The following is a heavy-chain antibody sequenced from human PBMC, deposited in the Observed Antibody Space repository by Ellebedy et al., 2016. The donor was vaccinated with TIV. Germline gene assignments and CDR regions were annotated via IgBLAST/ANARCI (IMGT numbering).Heavy chain of an antibody. CDR3: ARVYCSGATCPAAFDI. CDR2: IGSDGIGT. CDR1: GFTFSNYW. J-gene: IGHJ3*02. Sequence: PGGSLRLSCAASGFTFSNYWMHWVRQVPGEGLVWVSRIGSDGIGTSYADSVKGRFTISRDNAKNTLFLQMNSLRAEDTALYYCARVYCSGATCPAAFDIWGQGTTVTVSS. D-gene: IGHD2-15*01. V-gene: IGHV3-74*01.